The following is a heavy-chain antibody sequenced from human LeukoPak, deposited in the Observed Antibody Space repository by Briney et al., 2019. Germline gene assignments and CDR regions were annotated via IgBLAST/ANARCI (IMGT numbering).Heavy chain of an antibody. CDR1: GYTFTSYA. J-gene: IGHJ6*04. V-gene: IGHV1-3*01. CDR2: INAGNGNT. D-gene: IGHD3-10*01. Sequence: LEASVKVSCKASGYTFTSYAMHWVRQAAGQRLERMGWINAGNGNTKYSQKFQGRVTITRDTSASTAYMELSSLRSEDTAVYYCARAPITMVRGVIYYYGMDVWGKGTTVTVSS. CDR3: ARAPITMVRGVIYYYGMDV.